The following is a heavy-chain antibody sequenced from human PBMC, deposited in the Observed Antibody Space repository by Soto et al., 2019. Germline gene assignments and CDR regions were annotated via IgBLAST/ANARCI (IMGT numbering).Heavy chain of an antibody. CDR3: ARDYEEGWELPYYYYYYGMDV. J-gene: IGHJ6*02. CDR1: GFTFSSYW. Sequence: GGSLRLSCAASGFTFSSYWMSWVRQAPGKGLEWVANIKQDGSEKYYVDSVKGRFTISRDNAKNSLYLQMNSLRAEDTAVYYCARDYEEGWELPYYYYYYGMDVWGQGTTVTAP. V-gene: IGHV3-7*01. D-gene: IGHD1-26*01. CDR2: IKQDGSEK.